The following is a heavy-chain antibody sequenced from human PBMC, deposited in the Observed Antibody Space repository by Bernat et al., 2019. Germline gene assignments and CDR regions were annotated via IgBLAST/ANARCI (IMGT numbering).Heavy chain of an antibody. D-gene: IGHD3-10*01. J-gene: IGHJ4*02. CDR3: ARDRAVSYSPDYYFDY. V-gene: IGHV4-61*02. CDR2: IYTSGST. Sequence: QVQLQESGPGLVKPSQTLSLTCTVSGGSISSGSYYWSWIRQPAGKGLEWIGRIYTSGSTNYNPSLKSRVTISVDTSKTQFSLKLSSVTAADTAVYYCARDRAVSYSPDYYFDYWGQGTLVTVSS. CDR1: GGSISSGSYY.